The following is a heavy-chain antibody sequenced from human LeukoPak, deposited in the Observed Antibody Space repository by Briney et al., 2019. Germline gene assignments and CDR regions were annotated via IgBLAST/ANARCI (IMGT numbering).Heavy chain of an antibody. D-gene: IGHD5-18*01. CDR3: GRDLSGVTGYTYGRGIDY. CDR1: GFTFSSYW. CDR2: IKKDGSEK. J-gene: IGHJ4*02. Sequence: GGSLRLSCAAYGFTFSSYWMSWVRQAPGKGLEWVANIKKDGSEKYYVDSVKGRFTISRDNAKTSLYLQMNSLRAEDTAVYYCGRDLSGVTGYTYGRGIDYWGQGTLVTVSS. V-gene: IGHV3-7*01.